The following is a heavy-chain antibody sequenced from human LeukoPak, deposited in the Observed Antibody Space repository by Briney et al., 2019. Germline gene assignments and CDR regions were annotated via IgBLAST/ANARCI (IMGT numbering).Heavy chain of an antibody. V-gene: IGHV3-30*18. CDR2: ISYDGSNK. D-gene: IGHD5-24*01. CDR3: AKGEMATIWGVFDY. J-gene: IGHJ4*02. CDR1: GLTFSSYG. Sequence: GGSLRLSCAASGLTFSSYGMHWVRQAPGKGLEWVAVISYDGSNKYYADSVKGRFTISRDNSKNTLYLQMNSLRAEDTAVYYCAKGEMATIWGVFDYWGQGTLVTVSS.